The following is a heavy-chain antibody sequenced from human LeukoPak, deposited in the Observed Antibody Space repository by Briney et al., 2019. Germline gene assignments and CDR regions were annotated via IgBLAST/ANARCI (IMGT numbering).Heavy chain of an antibody. CDR1: GFTFSSYS. V-gene: IGHV3-23*01. D-gene: IGHD3-9*01. Sequence: GGSLRLSCAASGFTFSSYSMIWARLAPGKGLEWVSGIKASGGATYYAGSVRGRFTISRDDSKNILYLQMDTLGAEDTAVYYCAKEANDWSAVRFFDSWGQGTLVTVSS. CDR3: AKEANDWSAVRFFDS. J-gene: IGHJ4*02. CDR2: IKASGGAT.